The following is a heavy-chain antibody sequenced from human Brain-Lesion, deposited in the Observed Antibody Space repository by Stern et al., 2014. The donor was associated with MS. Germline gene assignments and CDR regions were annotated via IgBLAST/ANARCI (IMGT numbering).Heavy chain of an antibody. D-gene: IGHD2-2*01. CDR1: GGSISSGGYY. CDR2: IFNSGST. V-gene: IGHV4-61*02. Sequence: VQLVESGPGLVKPSQTLSLSCTVSGGSISSGGYYWSWIRQPAGQGLEWIGRIFNSGSTSYNTSLKSRVTISIDTSKNQFSLRLTSMTAADTAVYYCARGRVVPGFQYYATDVWGQGTTVIVSS. J-gene: IGHJ6*02. CDR3: ARGRVVPGFQYYATDV.